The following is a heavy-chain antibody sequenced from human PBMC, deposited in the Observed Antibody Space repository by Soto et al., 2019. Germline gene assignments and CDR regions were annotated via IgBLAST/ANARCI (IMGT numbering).Heavy chain of an antibody. CDR1: GYTFTSYG. CDR3: ARDPRYCSSTSCSYYYYGTDV. J-gene: IGHJ6*02. V-gene: IGHV1-18*04. Sequence: QVQLVQSGAEVKKPGASVKVSCKASGYTFTSYGISWVRQAPGQGLEWMGWISAYNGNTNYAQKLQGRVTMTTDTSTSTAYMELRSLRSDDTAVYYCARDPRYCSSTSCSYYYYGTDVWGQGTTVTVSS. CDR2: ISAYNGNT. D-gene: IGHD2-2*01.